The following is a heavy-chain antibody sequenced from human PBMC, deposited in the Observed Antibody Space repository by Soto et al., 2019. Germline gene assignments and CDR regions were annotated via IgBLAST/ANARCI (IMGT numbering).Heavy chain of an antibody. CDR2: IWYDGSNK. Sequence: GGSMRLSCAVSGFTFSSYGMHWVRQAPGKGLEWVAVIWYDGSNKYYADSVKGRFTISRDNSKNTLYLQMNSLRAEDTAVYYCAKDRTLGSYYYDCCGAFDDWGQGTMVTVSS. D-gene: IGHD3-22*01. CDR3: AKDRTLGSYYYDCCGAFDD. V-gene: IGHV3-33*06. CDR1: GFTFSSYG. J-gene: IGHJ4*02.